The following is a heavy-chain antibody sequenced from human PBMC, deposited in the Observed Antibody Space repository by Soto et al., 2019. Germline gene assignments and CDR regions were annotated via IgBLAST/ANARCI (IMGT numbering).Heavy chain of an antibody. D-gene: IGHD6-19*01. CDR2: IYYSGST. Sequence: SETLSLTCTVSGGSISSSSYYWGWIRQPPGKGLEWIGSIYYSGSTYYNPSLKSRVTISVDTSKNQFSLKLSSVTAADTAVYYCARIDAGEWLVPYYYYGMDVWGQGTTVTVSS. J-gene: IGHJ6*02. V-gene: IGHV4-39*01. CDR3: ARIDAGEWLVPYYYYGMDV. CDR1: GGSISSSSYY.